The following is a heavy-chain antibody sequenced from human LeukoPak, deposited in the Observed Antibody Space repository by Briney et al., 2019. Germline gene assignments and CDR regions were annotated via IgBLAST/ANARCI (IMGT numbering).Heavy chain of an antibody. CDR1: LASISSGGYY. CDR3: ASSYSNGWYDY. Sequence: SETLSFTCTVSLASISSGGYYWSWIRQLPGKGLEWIGYIYDSGTIYSNPSLKSRLTLSVDTSKNQLSLRLTSVTAADTAVYYCASSYSNGWYDYWGQGTLVTVSS. D-gene: IGHD4-11*01. V-gene: IGHV4-31*03. J-gene: IGHJ4*02. CDR2: IYDSGTI.